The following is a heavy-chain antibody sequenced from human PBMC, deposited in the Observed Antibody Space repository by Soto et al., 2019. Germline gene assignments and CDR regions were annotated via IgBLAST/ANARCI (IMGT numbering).Heavy chain of an antibody. V-gene: IGHV1-24*01. Sequence: ASVKVSCKVSGYTLTEFSMHWVRQAPGKGLEWMGGFDPEDGETIYAQKFQGRVTMTEDTSTDTAYMELSSLRSEDTAVYYCATERGAGVWFDPWGQGTLVTVSS. CDR1: GYTLTEFS. D-gene: IGHD3-10*01. CDR2: FDPEDGET. J-gene: IGHJ5*02. CDR3: ATERGAGVWFDP.